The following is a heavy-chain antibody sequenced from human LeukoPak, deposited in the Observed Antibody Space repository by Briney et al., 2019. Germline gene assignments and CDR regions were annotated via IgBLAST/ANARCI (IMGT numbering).Heavy chain of an antibody. CDR2: IKQDGSEK. V-gene: IGHV3-7*01. CDR3: ARDKDYYDSSGYDY. Sequence: GGSLRLSCAASGFTFSSYWMSWVRQAPGKGLEWVANIKQDGSEKYYVDSVKGRFTISRDNAKNSQYLQMNSLRAEDTAVYYCARDKDYYDSSGYDYWGQGTLVTVSS. D-gene: IGHD3-22*01. CDR1: GFTFSSYW. J-gene: IGHJ4*02.